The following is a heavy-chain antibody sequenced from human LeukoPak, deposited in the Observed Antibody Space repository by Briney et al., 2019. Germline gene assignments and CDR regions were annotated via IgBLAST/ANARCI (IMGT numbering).Heavy chain of an antibody. CDR1: GFTFSSYA. CDR3: AKDFPYYYDSSGYPQN. D-gene: IGHD3-22*01. CDR2: ISGSGGST. J-gene: IGHJ4*02. V-gene: IGHV3-23*01. Sequence: PGGSLRLSYAASGFTFSSYAMSWVRQAPGKGLEWVSAISGSGGSTYYADSVKGRFTISRDNSKNTLYLQMNSLSPEDTAVYYCAKDFPYYYDSSGYPQNWGQGTLVTVSS.